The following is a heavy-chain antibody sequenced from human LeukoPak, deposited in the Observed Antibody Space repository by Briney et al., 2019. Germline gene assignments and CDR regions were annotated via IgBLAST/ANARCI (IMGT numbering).Heavy chain of an antibody. CDR1: GFTFSSYG. V-gene: IGHV3-30*18. D-gene: IGHD6-19*01. Sequence: GGSLRLSCAASGFTFSSYGMHWVHQAPGKGLEWVAVISYDGSNKYYADSVKGRFTISRDNSKNTLYLQMNSLRAEDTAVYYCAKDAAAVAGTSGDYWGQGTLVTVSS. CDR2: ISYDGSNK. J-gene: IGHJ4*02. CDR3: AKDAAAVAGTSGDY.